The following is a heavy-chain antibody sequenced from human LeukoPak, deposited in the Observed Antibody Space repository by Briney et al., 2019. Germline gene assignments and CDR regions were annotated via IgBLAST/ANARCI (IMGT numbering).Heavy chain of an antibody. Sequence: SETLSLTCAVSGVSISNSNWWSWVRQPPGKGLEWIGEIYHTGSTNYNPSLKSRVTISVDKSKNQFSLKLSSVTAADTAMYYCAKEDGDYVIDYWGQGTLVTVSS. V-gene: IGHV4-4*02. CDR2: IYHTGST. D-gene: IGHD4-17*01. CDR1: GVSISNSNW. CDR3: AKEDGDYVIDY. J-gene: IGHJ4*02.